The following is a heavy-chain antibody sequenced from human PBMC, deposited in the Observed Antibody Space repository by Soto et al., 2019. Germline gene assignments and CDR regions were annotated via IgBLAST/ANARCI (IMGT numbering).Heavy chain of an antibody. CDR2: IYPGDSDT. Sequence: PGESLKISCKGSGYSFAVYWIGWVRQMPGKGLEWMGMIYPGDSDTRYSPSFQGQVTISVDKSISTAYLQWSSLKASDTAMYYCARGWKVAGDAFDIWGQGTMVTVSS. CDR3: ARGWKVAGDAFDI. J-gene: IGHJ3*02. D-gene: IGHD1-1*01. CDR1: GYSFAVYW. V-gene: IGHV5-51*01.